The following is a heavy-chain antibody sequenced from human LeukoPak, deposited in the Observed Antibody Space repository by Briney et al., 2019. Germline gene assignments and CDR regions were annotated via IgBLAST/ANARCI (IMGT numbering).Heavy chain of an antibody. CDR3: AREELRELAPGAFDI. V-gene: IGHV3-53*01. D-gene: IGHD4-23*01. J-gene: IGHJ3*02. CDR2: IYSGGST. CDR1: GFTVSSNY. Sequence: QPGGSLRLSCAASGFTVSSNYMSWVRQAPGKGLEWVSVIYSGGSTYYADSVKGRFTISRDNSKNTLYLQMNSLRAEDTAVYYCAREELRELAPGAFDIWGQGTMVTVSS.